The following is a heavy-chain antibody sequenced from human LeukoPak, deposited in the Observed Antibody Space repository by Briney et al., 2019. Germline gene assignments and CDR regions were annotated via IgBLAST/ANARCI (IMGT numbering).Heavy chain of an antibody. V-gene: IGHV4-30-4*01. J-gene: IGHJ4*02. Sequence: SQTVSLTCTVSGGSISSGDYYWSWIRQPPGKGLEWIGYIYYSGSTYYNPSLKSRVTISVDTSKNQFSLKLSSVTAADTAVYYCARDSSGWYSDYWGQGTLVTVSS. D-gene: IGHD6-19*01. CDR1: GGSISSGDYY. CDR2: IYYSGST. CDR3: ARDSSGWYSDY.